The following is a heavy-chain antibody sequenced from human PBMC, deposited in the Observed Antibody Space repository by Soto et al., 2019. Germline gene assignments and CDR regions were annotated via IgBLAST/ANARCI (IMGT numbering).Heavy chain of an antibody. CDR1: GFTFSSYG. Sequence: LRLSCAASGFTFSSYGMHWVRQAPGKGLEWVAVISYDGSNKYYADSVKGRFTISRDNSKNTLYLQMNSLRAEDTAVYYCAKDRGSGGSNVFYYMDVWGKGTTVTVSS. D-gene: IGHD2-15*01. V-gene: IGHV3-30*18. J-gene: IGHJ6*03. CDR3: AKDRGSGGSNVFYYMDV. CDR2: ISYDGSNK.